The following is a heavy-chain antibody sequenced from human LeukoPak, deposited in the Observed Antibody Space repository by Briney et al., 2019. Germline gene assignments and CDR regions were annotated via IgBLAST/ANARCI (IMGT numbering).Heavy chain of an antibody. V-gene: IGHV3-23*01. Sequence: PGGSLRLSCAASGFTFSSYAMSWVRQAPGKGLEWVSALSASGGSTYYADSVKGRFSISGDNSKNTLYLQMNRLRAEDTAVYYCAKRGGSSWFGDFDYWGQGTLVTVSS. CDR1: GFTFSSYA. D-gene: IGHD6-13*01. CDR3: AKRGGSSWFGDFDY. J-gene: IGHJ4*02. CDR2: LSASGGST.